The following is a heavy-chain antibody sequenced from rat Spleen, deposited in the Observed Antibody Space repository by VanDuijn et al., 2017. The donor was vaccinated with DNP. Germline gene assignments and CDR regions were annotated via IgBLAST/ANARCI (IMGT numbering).Heavy chain of an antibody. CDR3: AKGPNYGGYSDFFDY. D-gene: IGHD1-11*01. V-gene: IGHV4-2*01. CDR1: GFHFNDHW. J-gene: IGHJ2*01. CDR2: INKESGTI. Sequence: EVKLVESGGGLVQPGKSLKLSCAASGFHFNDHWMGWVRQAPGTGLEWIGEINKESGTIIYSPSLKDKFTISRDNAQNTLYLQMNKLGSEDTAIYHCAKGPNYGGYSDFFDYWGQGVMVTVSS.